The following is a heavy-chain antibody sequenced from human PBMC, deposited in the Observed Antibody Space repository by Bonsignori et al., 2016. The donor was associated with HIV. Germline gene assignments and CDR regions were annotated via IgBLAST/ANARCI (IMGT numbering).Heavy chain of an antibody. J-gene: IGHJ3*02. Sequence: QVQLQQWGAGLLKPSETLSLTCAVYGGSFSAYYWSWIRQSPGKGLEWIGEINHSGRTSYNPSLKSRVTISVDTSKNQVSLNLTSVTAADTAIYYCARGHRSSDGWFSVFEIWGQGTTVTVSS. CDR2: INHSGRT. V-gene: IGHV4-34*01. D-gene: IGHD6-19*01. CDR1: GGSFSAYY. CDR3: ARGHRSSDGWFSVFEI.